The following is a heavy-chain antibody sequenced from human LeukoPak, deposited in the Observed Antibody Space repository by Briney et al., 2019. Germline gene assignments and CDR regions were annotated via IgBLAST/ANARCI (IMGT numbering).Heavy chain of an antibody. J-gene: IGHJ4*02. CDR2: INYSGSA. V-gene: IGHV4-39*01. Sequence: PETLSLTCTVSGGSISSSSYYWGWIRQPLGKGLEWIGSINYSGSAYYNPSLKSRVTISVDTSKNQFSLKLSSVSAADTAVYYCARRDNWNDGRDAGYFDYWGQGTLVTVSS. CDR3: ARRDNWNDGRDAGYFDY. CDR1: GGSISSSSYY. D-gene: IGHD1-20*01.